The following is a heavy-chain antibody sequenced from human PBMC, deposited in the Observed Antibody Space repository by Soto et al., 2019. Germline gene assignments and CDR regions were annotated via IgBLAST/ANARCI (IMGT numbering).Heavy chain of an antibody. CDR3: ARVHSISYHYFDY. D-gene: IGHD2-2*01. J-gene: IGHJ4*01. V-gene: IGHV3-66*01. CDR1: GFTVSSYH. Sequence: GGSLRLSCAASGFTVSSYHMSWVRQAPGKGLEWVSIIYTAGSADFADSVKGRFTISRDNSKNTLYLQMSSLRAEDTAVYYCARVHSISYHYFDYWGHGTLVTATS. CDR2: IYTAGSA.